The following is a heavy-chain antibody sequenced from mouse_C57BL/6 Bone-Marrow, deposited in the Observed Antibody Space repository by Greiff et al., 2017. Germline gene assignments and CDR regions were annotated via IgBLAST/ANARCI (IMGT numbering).Heavy chain of an antibody. J-gene: IGHJ2*01. D-gene: IGHD3-3*01. CDR3: ARGGGDALGDFDY. CDR1: GYTFTSYW. Sequence: QVQLQQPGAELVRPGTSVKLSCKASGYTFTSYWMHWVKQRPGQGLEWIGVIDPSDSYTNYNQKFKGKATLTVDTSSSTAYMQLSSLASEDSAVYYWARGGGDALGDFDYWGQGTTLTVSS. V-gene: IGHV1-59*01. CDR2: IDPSDSYT.